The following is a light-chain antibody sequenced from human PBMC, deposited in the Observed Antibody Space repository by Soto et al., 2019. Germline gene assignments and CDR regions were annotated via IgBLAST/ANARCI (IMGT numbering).Light chain of an antibody. CDR1: HTVSSRF. Sequence: EIVLTQSPGTLSLSPGDRATLSCRASHTVSSRFLAWYQQKPGQAPRLLISGASDRATGIPDRFTGSGSGTDFTLTINRLEPEDFAVYYCQQYGSSPFTFGPGTKLDIK. J-gene: IGKJ3*01. CDR3: QQYGSSPFT. V-gene: IGKV3-20*01. CDR2: GAS.